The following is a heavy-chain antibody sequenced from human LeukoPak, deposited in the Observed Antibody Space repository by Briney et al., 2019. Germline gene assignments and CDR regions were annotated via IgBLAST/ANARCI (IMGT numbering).Heavy chain of an antibody. Sequence: ASVKVSCKASGYTFTGYYMHWVRQAPGQGLEWMGWINPNSGGTNYAQKFQGRVTITRDTSISTAYMELSRLRSDDTAVYYCARVRGYSSSSGFDYWGQGTLVTVSS. V-gene: IGHV1-2*02. CDR1: GYTFTGYY. J-gene: IGHJ4*02. CDR3: ARVRGYSSSSGFDY. CDR2: INPNSGGT. D-gene: IGHD6-6*01.